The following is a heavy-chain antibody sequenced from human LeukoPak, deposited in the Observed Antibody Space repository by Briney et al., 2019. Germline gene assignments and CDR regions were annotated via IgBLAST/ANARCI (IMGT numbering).Heavy chain of an antibody. D-gene: IGHD3-10*01. V-gene: IGHV1-69*13. J-gene: IGHJ5*02. CDR3: AREQLLWFGELFRGNWFDP. Sequence: ASVKVSCKASGGTFSSYAISWVRQAPGQGLEWMGGIIPIFGTANYAQKFQGRVTITADESTSTAYMELSSLRSEDTAAYYCAREQLLWFGELFRGNWFDPWGQGTLVTVSS. CDR1: GGTFSSYA. CDR2: IIPIFGTA.